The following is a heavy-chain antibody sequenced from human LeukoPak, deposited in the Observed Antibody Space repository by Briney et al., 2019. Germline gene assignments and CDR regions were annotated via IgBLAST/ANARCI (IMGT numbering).Heavy chain of an antibody. CDR2: ITYNSGSI. CDR1: GFTFEDYA. D-gene: IGHD6-13*01. CDR3: AKDKRGSTLRQFDF. V-gene: IGHV3-9*01. J-gene: IGHJ4*02. Sequence: GGSLRLSRAASGFTFEDYAMHWVRQGPGKGLEWVSGITYNSGSIGYADSVKGRFTISRDNARNTLHLQMDSLRAEDTALYYCAKDKRGSTLRQFDFWGQGTLVTVSS.